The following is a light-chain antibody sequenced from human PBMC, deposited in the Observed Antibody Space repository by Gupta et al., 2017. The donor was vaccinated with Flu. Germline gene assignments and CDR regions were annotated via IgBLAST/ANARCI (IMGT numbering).Light chain of an antibody. CDR2: QVT. CDR1: SSDIGISNF. CDR3: KSYTSSSPFV. V-gene: IGLV2-14*01. J-gene: IGLJ1*01. Sequence: SALPPPASVSASPGPSITISCTGTSSDIGISNFVSWYQQHPDKAPKLLIYQVTNRPSGVSHRFSGSKSGYTASLTISGLQAEDEADYYCKSYTSSSPFVFGTGTKVNVL.